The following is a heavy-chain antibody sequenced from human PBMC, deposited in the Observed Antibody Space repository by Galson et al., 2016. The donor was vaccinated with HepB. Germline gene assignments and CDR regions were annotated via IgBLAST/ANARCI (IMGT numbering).Heavy chain of an antibody. V-gene: IGHV1-69*13. CDR3: ARDKVETTGEFGPDY. Sequence: SVKVSCKASGGTFNSYAISWVRQAPGQGLEWMGVIINLYGTANYALKFQGRVTITADESTSTAHMEVSSLRYEDTAVYYCARDKVETTGEFGPDYWGQGTLVTVS. D-gene: IGHD3-10*01. CDR1: GGTFNSYA. CDR2: IINLYGTA. J-gene: IGHJ4*02.